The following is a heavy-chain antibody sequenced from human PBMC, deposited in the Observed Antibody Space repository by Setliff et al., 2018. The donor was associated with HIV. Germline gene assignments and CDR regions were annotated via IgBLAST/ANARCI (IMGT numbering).Heavy chain of an antibody. J-gene: IGHJ4*02. CDR1: GYSFTNYW. CDR3: ARLSKFYDFWTPDY. V-gene: IGHV5-51*01. CDR2: IWPSDSDT. D-gene: IGHD3-3*01. Sequence: PGESLKISCHHSGYSFTNYWVGWVRQLPGKGLEWMGLIWPSDSDTIYSPSFQGQVSLSADKSTSTVYLQWSSLKAPDTAMYYCARLSKFYDFWTPDYWGQGTLVTVS.